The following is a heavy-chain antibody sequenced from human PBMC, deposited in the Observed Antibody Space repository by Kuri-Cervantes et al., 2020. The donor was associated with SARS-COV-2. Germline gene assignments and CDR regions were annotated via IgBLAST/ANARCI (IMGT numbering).Heavy chain of an antibody. J-gene: IGHJ5*02. V-gene: IGHV4-28*01. D-gene: IGHD3-3*01. Sequence: SQTLSLTCAVSGYSISSSNWWGWIRQPPGKGLEWIGYIYYSGSTYYNPSLKSRVTISVDTSKNQFSLKLSSVTAADTAVYYCARYYDFWSGYPRFDPWGQGTLVTVSS. CDR2: IYYSGST. CDR3: ARYYDFWSGYPRFDP. CDR1: GYSISSSNW.